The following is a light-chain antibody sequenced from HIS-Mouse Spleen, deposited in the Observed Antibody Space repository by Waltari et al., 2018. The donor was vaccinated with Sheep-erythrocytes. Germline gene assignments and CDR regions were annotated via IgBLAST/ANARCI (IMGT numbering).Light chain of an antibody. Sequence: DIQMTQSPSTLSASVGDRVTITCRASQSISRWLDWYQQKPGKAPKLLIYKVSSLESGVPTRYSGSGSETEFTHTISSLQPDDFATYFCQQYNSYSKFGQGTKVEIK. CDR1: QSISRW. J-gene: IGKJ1*01. CDR2: KVS. V-gene: IGKV1-5*03. CDR3: QQYNSYSK.